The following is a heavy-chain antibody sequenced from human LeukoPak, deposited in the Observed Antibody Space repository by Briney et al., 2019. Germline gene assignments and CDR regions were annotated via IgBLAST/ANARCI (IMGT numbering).Heavy chain of an antibody. CDR1: GDSTSKYF. CDR3: ATHSSGSYGRVFDY. V-gene: IGHV4-59*01. J-gene: IGHJ4*02. D-gene: IGHD3-22*01. CDR2: IYDSGST. Sequence: SETLSLTFRVTGDSTSKYFWSWIRQPPEKGPEWIGHIYDSGSTNYNPSLKSRVTISIDTSKNQFFLKLTSVTAADTAVYYCATHSSGSYGRVFDYWGQGTLVTVSS.